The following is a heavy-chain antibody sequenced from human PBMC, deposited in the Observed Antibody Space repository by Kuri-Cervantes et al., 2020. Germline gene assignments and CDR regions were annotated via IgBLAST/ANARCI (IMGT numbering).Heavy chain of an antibody. Sequence: GESLKISCVTSGFTFNTYWMNWVRQAPGKGLEWVANIKEDESAKYYVDSVRGRFTISRDNATNSLYLQMNSVRAEDTAIYYCTRLAILNSAWAYDYWGQGALVTVSS. CDR3: TRLAILNSAWAYDY. J-gene: IGHJ4*02. CDR1: GFTFNTYW. CDR2: IKEDESAK. D-gene: IGHD5-18*01. V-gene: IGHV3-7*01.